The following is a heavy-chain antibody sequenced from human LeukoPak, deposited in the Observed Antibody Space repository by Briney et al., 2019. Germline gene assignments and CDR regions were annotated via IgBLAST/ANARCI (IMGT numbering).Heavy chain of an antibody. Sequence: ASVKVSCKASGHTFTSYYMHWVRQAPGQGLEWMGIINPSGGSTSYAQKFQGRVTMTTDTSTSTAYMELRSLRSDDTAVYYCARDPMYYYDSSGYYKTTDYWGQGTLVTVSS. V-gene: IGHV1-46*01. D-gene: IGHD3-22*01. J-gene: IGHJ4*02. CDR2: INPSGGST. CDR3: ARDPMYYYDSSGYYKTTDY. CDR1: GHTFTSYY.